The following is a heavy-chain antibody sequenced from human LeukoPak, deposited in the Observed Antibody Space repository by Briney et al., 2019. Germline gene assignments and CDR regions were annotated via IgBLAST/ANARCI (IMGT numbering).Heavy chain of an antibody. V-gene: IGHV1-2*02. CDR3: ATDNYGMLDY. D-gene: IGHD3-9*01. Sequence: ASVKVSCKASGYTFTDYYIHWLRRAPGQGLEWMGWVDPRSGTTKCTQKFQGRVAMTRDTSINTVYVDLSGLTFDDTAVYYCATDNYGMLDYWGKGTRVTVSS. CDR2: VDPRSGTT. CDR1: GYTFTDYY. J-gene: IGHJ4*02.